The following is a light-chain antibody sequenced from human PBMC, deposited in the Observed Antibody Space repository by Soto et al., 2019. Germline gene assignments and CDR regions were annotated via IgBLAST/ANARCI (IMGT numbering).Light chain of an antibody. Sequence: QSVLTQPPSASGTPGQRVTIFCSGSSSNIGSNYVSWYQQLPGTAPKLLIYRNNQRPSGVPDRFSGSKSGTSASLAISGLRSEDEADYYCAAWDDSLSGVVFGGGTKLTVL. CDR3: AAWDDSLSGVV. CDR2: RNN. J-gene: IGLJ3*02. V-gene: IGLV1-47*01. CDR1: SSNIGSNY.